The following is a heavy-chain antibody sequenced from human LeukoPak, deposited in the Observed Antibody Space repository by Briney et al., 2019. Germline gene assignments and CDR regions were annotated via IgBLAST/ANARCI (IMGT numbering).Heavy chain of an antibody. Sequence: ASVKVSCKVSGYTLTELSMHWVRQAPGKELEWMGGFDPEDGETIYAQKFQGRVTMTEDTSTDTAYMELSSLRSEDTAVYYCATGVQSGRGPQPSKNYYYYYGMDVWGQGTTVTVSS. V-gene: IGHV1-24*01. CDR3: ATGVQSGRGPQPSKNYYYYYGMDV. D-gene: IGHD1-1*01. J-gene: IGHJ6*02. CDR2: FDPEDGET. CDR1: GYTLTELS.